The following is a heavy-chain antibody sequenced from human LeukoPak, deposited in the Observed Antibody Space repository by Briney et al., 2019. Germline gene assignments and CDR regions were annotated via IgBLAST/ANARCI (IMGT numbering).Heavy chain of an antibody. CDR3: ARIVEAAVGYFDY. CDR1: GFTFSSYW. CDR2: TSASGAST. J-gene: IGHJ4*02. Sequence: GGSLRLSCAASGFTFSSYWMSWVRQAPGKGLEWVSATSASGASTYYADSVKGRFTISRDNSKNSLYLQMNSLRAEDMAVYYCARIVEAAVGYFDYWGQGSLVIVSS. V-gene: IGHV3-23*01. D-gene: IGHD6-13*01.